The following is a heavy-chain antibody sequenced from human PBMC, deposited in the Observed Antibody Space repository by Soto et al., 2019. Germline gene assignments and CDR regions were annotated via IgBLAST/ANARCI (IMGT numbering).Heavy chain of an antibody. J-gene: IGHJ5*02. D-gene: IGHD6-19*01. V-gene: IGHV4-30-4*01. CDR1: GDSISSADYF. Sequence: SETLSLTCSVSGDSISSADYFWTWIRQSPGKGLEWMGYIFHSGTTYYNPSLKGRLLISIENSKNQFSLRLTSVTAADTAVYFCARGRGRYSSGWSWFDPWGQGILVTVSS. CDR2: IFHSGTT. CDR3: ARGRGRYSSGWSWFDP.